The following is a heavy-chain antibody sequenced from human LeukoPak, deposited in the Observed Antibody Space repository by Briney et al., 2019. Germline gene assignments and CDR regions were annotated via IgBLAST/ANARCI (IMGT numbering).Heavy chain of an antibody. V-gene: IGHV7-4-1*02. CDR2: INTNTGNP. Sequence: ASVKVSCKASGYTFTSYAMNWVRQAPGQGLEWMGWINTNTGNPTYAQGSTGRFVFSLDTSVSTAYPQISSLKAEDTAVYYCARGGRIAAAGTWYNWFDPWGQGTLVTVSS. J-gene: IGHJ5*02. CDR3: ARGGRIAAAGTWYNWFDP. D-gene: IGHD6-13*01. CDR1: GYTFTSYA.